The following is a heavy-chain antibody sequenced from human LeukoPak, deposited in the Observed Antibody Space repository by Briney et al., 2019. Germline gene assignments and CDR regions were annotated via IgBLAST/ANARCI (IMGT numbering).Heavy chain of an antibody. Sequence: GGSLRLSCAASGFTFSSYGMSWVRQAPGKGLEWVSGISGSGGSTYYADSVKGRCAISRDNSKNTLYLQMNSLRAEDTAVYYCATDLIITVRGIISFDYWGQGTLVTVSS. D-gene: IGHD3-10*01. CDR3: ATDLIITVRGIISFDY. V-gene: IGHV3-23*01. CDR2: ISGSGGST. CDR1: GFTFSSYG. J-gene: IGHJ4*02.